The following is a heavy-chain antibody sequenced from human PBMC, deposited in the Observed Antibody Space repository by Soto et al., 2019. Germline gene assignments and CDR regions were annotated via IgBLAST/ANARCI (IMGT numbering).Heavy chain of an antibody. V-gene: IGHV1-3*01. CDR1: GYTFSTYA. CDR3: ARGLPLAADY. Sequence: GASVKVSCKASGYTFSTYAIHWVRQAPGQRLEWMGWINAGNGNTKYSRKFQGRVTITRDTSASTAYMELSSLRSEDTAVYYCARGLPLAADYWGQGTLVTVS. CDR2: INAGNGNT. J-gene: IGHJ4*02.